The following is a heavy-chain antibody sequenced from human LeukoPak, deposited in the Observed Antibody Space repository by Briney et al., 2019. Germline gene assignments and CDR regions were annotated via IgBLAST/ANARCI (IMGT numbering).Heavy chain of an antibody. V-gene: IGHV3-30*02. Sequence: GGSLRLSCAASGFTFSSYGMHWVRQAPGKGLEWVAFIRYDGSNKYYADSVKGRFTISRDNAKNSLYLQMNSLRAEDTAVYYCAREAELAAPDTCYYMDVWGKGTTVTVSS. J-gene: IGHJ6*03. CDR3: AREAELAAPDTCYYMDV. D-gene: IGHD6-13*01. CDR2: IRYDGSNK. CDR1: GFTFSSYG.